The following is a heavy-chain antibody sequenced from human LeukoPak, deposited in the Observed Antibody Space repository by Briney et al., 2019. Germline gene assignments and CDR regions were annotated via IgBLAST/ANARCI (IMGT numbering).Heavy chain of an antibody. J-gene: IGHJ4*02. CDR3: AKGLKISMIVVSLDY. Sequence: GGSLRLSCAASGFSFSSYVINWVRQAPGKGLEWISGISGSGDTTYYADSVKGRFTISRDNSKNTLYLQMNSLRGEDTAVYYCAKGLKISMIVVSLDYWGQGTLVTVSS. D-gene: IGHD3-22*01. CDR1: GFSFSSYV. V-gene: IGHV3-23*01. CDR2: ISGSGDTT.